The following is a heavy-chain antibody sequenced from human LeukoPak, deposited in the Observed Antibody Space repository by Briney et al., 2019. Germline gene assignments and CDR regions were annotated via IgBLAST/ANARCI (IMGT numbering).Heavy chain of an antibody. J-gene: IGHJ4*02. D-gene: IGHD3-22*01. CDR2: ISSTGSTI. CDR3: ASDYYDRSQY. Sequence: GGSLRLSCAASGFTFNSYTMNWVRQAPGKGLEWVSYISSTGSTIYYADSVKGRFTISRDNAKNSLYLQMNSLRAEDTAVYYCASDYYDRSQYWGQGTLVTVSS. CDR1: GFTFNSYT. V-gene: IGHV3-48*03.